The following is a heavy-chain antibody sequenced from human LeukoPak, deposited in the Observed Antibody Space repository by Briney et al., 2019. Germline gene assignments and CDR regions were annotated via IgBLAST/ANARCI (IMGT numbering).Heavy chain of an antibody. Sequence: GRSLKLSCAASGFTFSGSAMHWVGQASGKGLEWVGRIRSKANSYATAYAASVKGRFTISRDDSKNTAYLQMNSLKTEDTAVYYCTPSLYDILTGSDYWGQGTLVTVSS. J-gene: IGHJ4*02. CDR2: IRSKANSYAT. D-gene: IGHD3-9*01. V-gene: IGHV3-73*01. CDR3: TPSLYDILTGSDY. CDR1: GFTFSGSA.